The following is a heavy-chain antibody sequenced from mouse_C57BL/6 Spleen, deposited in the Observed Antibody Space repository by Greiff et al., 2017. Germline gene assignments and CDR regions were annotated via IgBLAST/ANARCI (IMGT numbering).Heavy chain of an antibody. D-gene: IGHD1-1*01. Sequence: VQLQQSGPGLVQPSQSLSITCTVSGFSFTSYGVNWVRQSPGKGLEWMGVICRGGSTDYNAAFLSRLSITKDNSKSQVFFKRNSLQADDTAIYYCARYGSSGWFAYWGQGTLVTVSA. V-gene: IGHV2-5*01. CDR1: GFSFTSYG. CDR3: ARYGSSGWFAY. CDR2: ICRGGST. J-gene: IGHJ3*01.